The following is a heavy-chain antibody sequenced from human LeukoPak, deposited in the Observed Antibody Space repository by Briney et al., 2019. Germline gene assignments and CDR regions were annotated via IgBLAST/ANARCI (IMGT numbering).Heavy chain of an antibody. CDR3: ARARGDYYTSGSGDY. CDR2: INPNSGGT. CDR1: GYTFTGYY. V-gene: IGHV1-2*02. J-gene: IGHJ4*02. Sequence: GASVKVSCKASGYTFTGYYMHWVRQAPGQGLEWMGWINPNSGGTSYAQKFQGRVTMTRDTSTSTVYMELSSLRSEDTAVYYCARARGDYYTSGSGDYWGQGTLVTVSS. D-gene: IGHD3-10*01.